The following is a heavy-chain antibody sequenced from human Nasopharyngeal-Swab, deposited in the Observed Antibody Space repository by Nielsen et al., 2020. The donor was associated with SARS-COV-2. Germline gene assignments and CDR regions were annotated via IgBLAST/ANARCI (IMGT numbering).Heavy chain of an antibody. CDR3: ARQSLLNWFDP. J-gene: IGHJ5*02. CDR2: IYHSGST. D-gene: IGHD2/OR15-2a*01. V-gene: IGHV4-39*07. CDR1: GGSISSYY. Sequence: ESLKISCTVSGGSISSYYWGWIRQPPGKGLEWIGSIYHSGSTYYNPSLKSRVTISVDTSKNQFSLKLSSVTAADTAVYYCARQSLLNWFDPWGQGTLVTVSS.